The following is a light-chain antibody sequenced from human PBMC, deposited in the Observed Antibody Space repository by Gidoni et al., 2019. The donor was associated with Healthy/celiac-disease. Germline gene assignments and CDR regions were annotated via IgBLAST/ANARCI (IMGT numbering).Light chain of an antibody. CDR3: QQYGSSPWT. CDR2: GAS. J-gene: IGKJ1*01. V-gene: IGKV3-20*01. CDR1: QSVSSSY. Sequence: ELVLTQSPGTLSVSPGERATLTCRASQSVSSSYLAWYQQQPGQAPRLLIYGASSRAAGIPDRFSGSVSGTDFTLTISRLEPEDFAVYYCQQYGSSPWTFGQGTKVEIK.